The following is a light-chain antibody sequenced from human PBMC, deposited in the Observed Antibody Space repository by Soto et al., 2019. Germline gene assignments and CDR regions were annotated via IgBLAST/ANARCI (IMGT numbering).Light chain of an antibody. J-gene: IGKJ3*01. Sequence: DIVMTQSPLSLPVTPGEPASISCRSSQSLLHGNGYNYLDWYLQKPGQSPQLLIYLGSNRASGVLDRFSGSGSGTDCTLKISRVEAEDVGVYYCMQARQAPATFGPGTKVDIK. CDR2: LGS. CDR3: MQARQAPAT. CDR1: QSLLHGNGYNY. V-gene: IGKV2-28*01.